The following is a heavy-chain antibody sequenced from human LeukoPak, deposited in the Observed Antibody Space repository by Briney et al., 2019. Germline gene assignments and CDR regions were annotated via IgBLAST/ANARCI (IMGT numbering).Heavy chain of an antibody. CDR3: AKDWGTTGTTGWLFDY. J-gene: IGHJ4*02. V-gene: IGHV3-33*06. D-gene: IGHD1-1*01. CDR2: IWYDGSDK. Sequence: GESLRLSCGEPRFTFTISGMHCRRQAPGKGLEWVAIIWYDGSDKYYSDSVKGRFTISRDNSKNTLYLQMNSLRAENTAVYYCAKDWGTTGTTGWLFDYWGQGTLVTVSS. CDR1: RFTFTISG.